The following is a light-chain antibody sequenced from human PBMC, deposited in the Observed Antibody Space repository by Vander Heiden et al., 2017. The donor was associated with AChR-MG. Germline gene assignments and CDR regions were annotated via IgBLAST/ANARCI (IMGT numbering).Light chain of an antibody. CDR1: GSNIGQSF. V-gene: IGLV1-47*01. Sequence: QSVLPQSPSASGTPGQTTNTSCSGRGSNIGQSFVYWYQQRRRTAPKLLVFRNNQRPSGVPDRFSASKSGTSDSLAISGLRSEDEADYYCAVWDDSLKVVFGGGTKLTVL. CDR2: RNN. CDR3: AVWDDSLKVV. J-gene: IGLJ2*01.